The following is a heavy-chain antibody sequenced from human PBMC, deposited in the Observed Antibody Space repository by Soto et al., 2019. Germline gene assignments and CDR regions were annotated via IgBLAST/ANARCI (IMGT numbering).Heavy chain of an antibody. CDR1: GGSISSGGYY. J-gene: IGHJ4*02. Sequence: SETLSLTCTVSGGSISSGGYYWSWIRQHPGKGLEWIGYIYYSGSTYYNPSLKSRVTISVDTSKNQFSLKLSSVTAADTAVYYCARILRFLERPYYFDYWGQGTLVTVSS. V-gene: IGHV4-31*03. CDR2: IYYSGST. D-gene: IGHD3-3*01. CDR3: ARILRFLERPYYFDY.